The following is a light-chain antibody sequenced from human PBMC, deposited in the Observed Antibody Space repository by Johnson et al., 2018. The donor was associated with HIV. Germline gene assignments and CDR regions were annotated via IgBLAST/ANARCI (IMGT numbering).Light chain of an antibody. V-gene: IGLV1-51*02. J-gene: IGLJ1*01. CDR2: EHN. Sequence: QSVLTQSPSVSAAPGQKVTISCSGSSSNIGNNYISWYQQFPGTAPKLLIYEHNKRPSGIPDRFSGSKSGTSATLDITGLQTGDEADYYCGTWDNSLSAGGVFGTGTKVTVL. CDR3: GTWDNSLSAGGV. CDR1: SSNIGNNY.